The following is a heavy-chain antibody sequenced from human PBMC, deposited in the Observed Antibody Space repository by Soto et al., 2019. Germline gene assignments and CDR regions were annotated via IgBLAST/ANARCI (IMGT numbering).Heavy chain of an antibody. CDR3: GRGTGVGVAAMDV. CDR2: MYYSGIT. J-gene: IGHJ6*02. V-gene: IGHV4-30-4*01. CDR1: GGSINSGDYY. Sequence: QVQLQESGPRLVKSSQTLYLTCTVSGGSINSGDYYWSWIRQSPGKGLEWVGYMYYSGITDYNASLKRPIPRSVDTSRNPFSLKWSPVAAAETAVYSCGRGTGVGVAAMDVWGQGTTVTVSS. D-gene: IGHD3-16*01.